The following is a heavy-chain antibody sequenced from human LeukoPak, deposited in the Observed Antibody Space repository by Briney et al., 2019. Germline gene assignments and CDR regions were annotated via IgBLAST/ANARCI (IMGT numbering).Heavy chain of an antibody. J-gene: IGHJ4*02. CDR3: VKETMIVVVPYNDY. Sequence: PGGSLRLSCAASGFTFSSYAMSWVRQAPAKGLEWVSAISGSGGSTYYADSVKGRFTISRDNSKNTLYLQMNSLRAEDTAVYYCVKETMIVVVPYNDYWGQGTLVTVSS. D-gene: IGHD3-22*01. V-gene: IGHV3-23*01. CDR2: ISGSGGST. CDR1: GFTFSSYA.